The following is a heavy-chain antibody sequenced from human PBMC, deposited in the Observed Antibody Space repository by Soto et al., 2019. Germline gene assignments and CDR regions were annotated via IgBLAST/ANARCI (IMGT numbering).Heavy chain of an antibody. Sequence: SVKVSCKASGCTFSSYAISWVRQAPGQGLEWMGGIIPIFGTANYAQKFQGRVTITADESTSTAYMELSSLRSEDTAVYYCARSPSGDYWFYPWGQGTLVTVSS. CDR1: GCTFSSYA. V-gene: IGHV1-69*13. J-gene: IGHJ5*02. D-gene: IGHD4-17*01. CDR3: ARSPSGDYWFYP. CDR2: IIPIFGTA.